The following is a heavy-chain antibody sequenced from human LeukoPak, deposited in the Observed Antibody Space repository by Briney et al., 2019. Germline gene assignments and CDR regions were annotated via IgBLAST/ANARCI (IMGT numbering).Heavy chain of an antibody. Sequence: PGRSLRLSCAASGFGFTNYGMNWVRQAPGKALEWVAVIWYDGSKEFYTDSVKGRFTTSRDNSKKKVYLQMNSLRAEDTAVYYCARGRPIDYWRQGTLVTVSS. CDR3: ARGRPIDY. J-gene: IGHJ4*02. CDR1: GFGFTNYG. CDR2: IWYDGSKE. V-gene: IGHV3-33*01.